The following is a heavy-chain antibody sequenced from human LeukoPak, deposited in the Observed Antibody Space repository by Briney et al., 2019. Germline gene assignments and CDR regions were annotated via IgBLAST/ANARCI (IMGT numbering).Heavy chain of an antibody. CDR3: ARGLTIFGNWFDP. CDR2: IYTSETA. CDR1: GGSLNNYY. D-gene: IGHD3-3*01. J-gene: IGHJ5*02. Sequence: SETLSLTCSVSGGSLNNYYWSWIRQPAGKGLEWIGRIYTSETANYNPSLKSRVTMSVDTSKNQFSLKLSSVTAADTAVYYCARGLTIFGNWFDPWGQGTLVTVSS. V-gene: IGHV4-4*07.